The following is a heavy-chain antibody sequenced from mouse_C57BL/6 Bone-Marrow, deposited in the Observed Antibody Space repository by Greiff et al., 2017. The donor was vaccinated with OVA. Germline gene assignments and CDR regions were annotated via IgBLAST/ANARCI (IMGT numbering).Heavy chain of an antibody. Sequence: EVKLVESGGGLVQPGESLKLSCESNEYAFPSHDMSWVRKTPEKRLELVAAINSDGGSTYYPDTMERRFIISRDNTKKTLYLQMSSLRSEDTALYYCATAQATGDYYAMDYWGQGTSVTVSS. CDR2: INSDGGST. V-gene: IGHV5-2*01. CDR1: EYAFPSHD. D-gene: IGHD3-2*02. J-gene: IGHJ4*01. CDR3: ATAQATGDYYAMDY.